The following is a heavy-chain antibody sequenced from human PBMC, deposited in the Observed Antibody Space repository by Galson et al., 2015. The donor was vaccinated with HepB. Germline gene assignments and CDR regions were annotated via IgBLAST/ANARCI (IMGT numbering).Heavy chain of an antibody. Sequence: FLRLSCATSGFTFSDSSMNWGRQVAGKGLEGVAYISSRDTTIYYADSVEGRFTIARDNAINSLYLQMNSLRADDTAVYFCARSIYGLIWSEGYFDDWGQGTLVTVSS. CDR2: ISSRDTTI. V-gene: IGHV3-48*04. CDR3: ARSIYGLIWSEGYFDD. J-gene: IGHJ4*02. CDR1: GFTFSDSS. D-gene: IGHD3/OR15-3a*01.